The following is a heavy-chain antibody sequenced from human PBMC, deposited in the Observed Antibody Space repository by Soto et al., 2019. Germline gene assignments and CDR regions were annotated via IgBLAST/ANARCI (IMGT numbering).Heavy chain of an antibody. J-gene: IGHJ4*02. CDR1: GGSFSGYY. D-gene: IGHD4-17*01. CDR3: SRGRRTAVTIDY. CDR2: INHSGST. Sequence: QVQLQQWGAGLLKPSETLSLTCAVYGGSFSGYYWSWIRQPPGKGLEWIGEINHSGSTNYNPSLKRRVTIAVDTSKNQFPLKRSSVTAADTAVYYCSRGRRTAVTIDYWGQGTLVTVSS. V-gene: IGHV4-34*01.